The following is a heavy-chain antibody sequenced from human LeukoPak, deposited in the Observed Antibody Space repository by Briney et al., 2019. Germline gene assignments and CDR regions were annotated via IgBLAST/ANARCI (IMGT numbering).Heavy chain of an antibody. CDR3: AKDWLSNYLSDY. CDR1: GFTFSSYG. V-gene: IGHV3-30*18. J-gene: IGHJ4*02. Sequence: GGSLRLSCAASGFTFSSYGMHWVRQAPGKGLEWVTVISYDGSNKYYADSVKGRFTISRDNSKNTLYLQMNSLRAEDTAVYYCAKDWLSNYLSDYWGQGTLVTVSS. D-gene: IGHD1-7*01. CDR2: ISYDGSNK.